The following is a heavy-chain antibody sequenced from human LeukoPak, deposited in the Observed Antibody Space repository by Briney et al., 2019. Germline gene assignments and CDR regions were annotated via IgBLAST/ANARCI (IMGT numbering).Heavy chain of an antibody. V-gene: IGHV1-2*02. Sequence: ASVKVSCKASGYTFTGYYMHWVRQAPGQGLEWMGWINPNSGGTNYAQKFQGRVTMTRDTSISTAYMELSRLRSDDTAVYYCAREGITMVRGSDKYYYGMDVWGQGTTVTVFS. J-gene: IGHJ6*02. CDR1: GYTFTGYY. D-gene: IGHD3-10*01. CDR2: INPNSGGT. CDR3: AREGITMVRGSDKYYYGMDV.